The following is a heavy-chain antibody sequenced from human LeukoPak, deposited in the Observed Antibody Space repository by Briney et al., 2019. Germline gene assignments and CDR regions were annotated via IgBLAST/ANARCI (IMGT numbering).Heavy chain of an antibody. D-gene: IGHD3-10*01. J-gene: IGHJ4*02. CDR2: ISYDGSNK. CDR1: GFTFSSYA. V-gene: IGHV3-30*04. Sequence: PGGSLRLSCAASGFTFSSYAMHWVRQAPGKGLEWVAVISYDGSNKYYADSVKGRFTISRDNVKNTLYLQMNSLRAEDTAVYYCARGSILWFGDHPGDYWGQGTLVTVSS. CDR3: ARGSILWFGDHPGDY.